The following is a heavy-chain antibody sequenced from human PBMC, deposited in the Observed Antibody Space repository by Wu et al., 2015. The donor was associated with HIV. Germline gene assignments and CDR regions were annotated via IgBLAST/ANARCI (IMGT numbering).Heavy chain of an antibody. CDR1: GYTFITHA. CDR3: ARDMGQEGRQWLVQPGAFDI. D-gene: IGHD6-19*01. Sequence: LVQSGAEVKKPGVSVKVSCKASGYTFITHAITWVRQAPGQRPEWMGWITTHNGYTKYAQKFQDRLSLTTDTSATTAYMELRSLRSDDTAVYYCARDMGQEGRQWLVQPGAFDIWGQGTMVTVSS. CDR2: ITTHNGYT. V-gene: IGHV1-18*01. J-gene: IGHJ3*02.